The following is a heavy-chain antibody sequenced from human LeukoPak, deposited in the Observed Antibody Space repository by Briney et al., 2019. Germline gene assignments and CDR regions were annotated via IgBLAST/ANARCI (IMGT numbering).Heavy chain of an antibody. V-gene: IGHV1-2*02. Sequence: ASVKVSCKASGYTFTGYYMHWVRQAPGQGLEWMGWINPNSGGTNYAQKFQGRVTMTRDTSSSTAYMDLSRLRSDDTAVYYCAKDQSSDWYGYYYYYIDVWGKGTTVTISS. CDR3: AKDQSSDWYGYYYYYIDV. J-gene: IGHJ6*03. CDR1: GYTFTGYY. CDR2: INPNSGGT. D-gene: IGHD6-19*01.